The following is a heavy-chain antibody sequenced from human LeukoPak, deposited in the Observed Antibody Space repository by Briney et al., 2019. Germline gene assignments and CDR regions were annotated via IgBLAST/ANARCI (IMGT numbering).Heavy chain of an antibody. D-gene: IGHD6-6*01. J-gene: IGHJ3*01. V-gene: IGHV3-21*01. CDR2: ISSSSRYI. Sequence: TGGSLRLSCAASGFTFSSYSISWVRQAPGKGLEWVSSISSSSRYIYYADSVKGRFTTFRDNAKNSLYLQMNSLRAEDTAVYYCARDSYSSSFLSRDAFDVWGQGTMVTVSS. CDR1: GFTFSSYS. CDR3: ARDSYSSSFLSRDAFDV.